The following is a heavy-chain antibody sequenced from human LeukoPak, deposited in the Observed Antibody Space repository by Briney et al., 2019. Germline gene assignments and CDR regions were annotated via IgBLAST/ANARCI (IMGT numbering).Heavy chain of an antibody. CDR3: ARTNYYDSSGYQGAGTYYYGMAV. D-gene: IGHD3-22*01. CDR2: IIPIFGTT. Sequence: EASVKVSCKASGGTFSSYGFSWVRQAPGQGLEWMGRIIPIFGTTNYAQKFQGRVTITADTFTSTAYMEVSSLRSEDTAVYYCARTNYYDSSGYQGAGTYYYGMAVWGQGTTVTVSS. J-gene: IGHJ6*02. V-gene: IGHV1-69*06. CDR1: GGTFSSYG.